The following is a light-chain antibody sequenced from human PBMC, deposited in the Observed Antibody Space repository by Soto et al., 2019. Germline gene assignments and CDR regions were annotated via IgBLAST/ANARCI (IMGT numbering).Light chain of an antibody. Sequence: QAVVTQPPSVSGAPGQRVSIPCDGSTSNIGAGYDVHWYQQLPGTAPRLLIYANTNRPSGVPDRFSGSKSGTSASLAITGLQAEDEADYYCQSYDTSLSAGVFGGGTKLTVL. V-gene: IGLV1-40*01. J-gene: IGLJ3*02. CDR3: QSYDTSLSAGV. CDR1: TSNIGAGYD. CDR2: ANT.